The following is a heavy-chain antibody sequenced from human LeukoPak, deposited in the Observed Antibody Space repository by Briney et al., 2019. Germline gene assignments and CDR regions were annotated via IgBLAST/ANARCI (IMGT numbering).Heavy chain of an antibody. Sequence: ASVKVSCKASGYTFTGYYMHWVRQAPGQGLEWMGWINPNSGGTNYAQKFQGWVTMTRDTSISTAYMELSRLRSDDTAVYYCARDDYGDLMKWFDPWGQGTLVTVSS. V-gene: IGHV1-2*04. CDR3: ARDDYGDLMKWFDP. J-gene: IGHJ5*02. CDR1: GYTFTGYY. D-gene: IGHD4-17*01. CDR2: INPNSGGT.